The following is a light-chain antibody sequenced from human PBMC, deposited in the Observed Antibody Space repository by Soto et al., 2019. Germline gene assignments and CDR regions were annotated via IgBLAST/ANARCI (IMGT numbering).Light chain of an antibody. Sequence: DIQMTQSPSTLSASVGDSVTITWRASQNIRNWLAWYQQKPGNAPNPLIYDASSLQSGVPSRFSGSGSGTEFNLTISSLQPEDSATYYCLQHHSFPRTFGQGTKA. CDR1: QNIRNW. V-gene: IGKV1-5*01. CDR3: LQHHSFPRT. J-gene: IGKJ1*01. CDR2: DAS.